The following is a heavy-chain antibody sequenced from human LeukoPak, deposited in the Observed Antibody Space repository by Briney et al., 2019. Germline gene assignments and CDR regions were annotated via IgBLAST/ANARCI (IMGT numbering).Heavy chain of an antibody. CDR3: ARGVYCGGDCPEVFQH. J-gene: IGHJ1*01. CDR2: INTDGSST. Sequence: GGSLRLSCAASGFTFSSYWMHWVRQAPGKGLVWVSRINTDGSSTSYADSVKGRFTISRDNAKNTLYLQMNSLRAEDTAVYYCARGVYCGGDCPEVFQHWGQGTLVTVSS. CDR1: GFTFSSYW. V-gene: IGHV3-74*01. D-gene: IGHD2-21*01.